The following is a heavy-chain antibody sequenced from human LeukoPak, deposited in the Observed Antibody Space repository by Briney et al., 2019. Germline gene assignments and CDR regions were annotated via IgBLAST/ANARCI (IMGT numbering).Heavy chain of an antibody. CDR3: ARHAEGMDV. CDR1: GGSISSSSYY. V-gene: IGHV4-39*01. J-gene: IGHJ6*01. D-gene: IGHD1-14*01. CDR2: ISYTGST. Sequence: SETLSLTCTVSGGSISSSSYYWDWIRQPPGKGLEWIGSISYTGSTFYNPSLKSRVTISVDTSKNQFSLNLSSVTAADTAVYYCARHAEGMDVWGQGNTVTVSS.